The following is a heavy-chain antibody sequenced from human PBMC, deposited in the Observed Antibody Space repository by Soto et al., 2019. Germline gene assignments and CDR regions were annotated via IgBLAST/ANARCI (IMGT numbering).Heavy chain of an antibody. J-gene: IGHJ4*02. Sequence: EVQLVESGGGLVQPGGSLRLSCAVSGFTYRTYWMSWVRQTPGMGLEWVANINQDGSAKYYVDSVKGRFTISRDNAQNSMHLQMSSLRVEDTAVYFCARKHVDYFDSSGYYDGWGQGTLVTVSS. D-gene: IGHD3-22*01. CDR2: INQDGSAK. CDR3: ARKHVDYFDSSGYYDG. CDR1: GFTYRTYW. V-gene: IGHV3-7*01.